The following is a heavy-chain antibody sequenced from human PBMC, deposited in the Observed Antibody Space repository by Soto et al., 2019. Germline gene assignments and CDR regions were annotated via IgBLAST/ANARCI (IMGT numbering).Heavy chain of an antibody. J-gene: IGHJ4*02. CDR1: GHTFTNYH. Sequence: EKVSCKAPGHTFTNYHINWVRQATGQGLEWMGGMNPNSGNTGYAQKFQGRVTMTRDTSISTAYMELSSLRSEDTAVYYCARAPHYDSSTGYYGFDYWGQGTLVTVSS. CDR3: ARAPHYDSSTGYYGFDY. CDR2: MNPNSGNT. D-gene: IGHD3-9*01. V-gene: IGHV1-8*01.